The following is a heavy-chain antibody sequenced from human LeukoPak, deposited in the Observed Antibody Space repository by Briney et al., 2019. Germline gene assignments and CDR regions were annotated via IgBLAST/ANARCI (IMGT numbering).Heavy chain of an antibody. V-gene: IGHV1-18*01. CDR1: VYRFTKYG. J-gene: IGHJ5*02. Sequence: GAGVTVSYMDCVYRFTKYGIRWVGQAAGQGREGVGWISAYNGNKKYQQKLQGRGTIIRDKVKRTVYLEVRSGRYGDTAVYYCARDPTPGQQLVHWFDPWGQGTLVTVSS. CDR3: ARDPTPGQQLVHWFDP. D-gene: IGHD6-13*01. CDR2: ISAYNGNK.